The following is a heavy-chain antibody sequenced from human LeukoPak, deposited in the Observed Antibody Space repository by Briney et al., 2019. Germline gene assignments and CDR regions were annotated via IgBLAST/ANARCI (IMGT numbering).Heavy chain of an antibody. CDR2: IYYSGST. CDR1: GGSISSYY. V-gene: IGHV4-59*01. CDR3: AGCSSTSCPFDP. D-gene: IGHD2-2*01. Sequence: SETLSLTCTVSGGSISSYYWSWIRQPPGKGLEWIGYIYYSGSTNYNPSLKSRVTISVDTSKNQFSLKLSSVTAADTAVYYCAGCSSTSCPFDPWGQGTLVTVSS. J-gene: IGHJ5*02.